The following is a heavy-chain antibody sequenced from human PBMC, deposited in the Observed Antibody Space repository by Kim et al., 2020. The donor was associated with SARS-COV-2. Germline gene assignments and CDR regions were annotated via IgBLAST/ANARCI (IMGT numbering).Heavy chain of an antibody. Sequence: ADAVKGRFTISRDNSKNTLYLQMNSLRAEDTAVYYCARDAAKGVVTTFDYWGQGTLVTVSS. D-gene: IGHD2-15*01. CDR3: ARDAAKGVVTTFDY. V-gene: IGHV3-30*07. J-gene: IGHJ4*02.